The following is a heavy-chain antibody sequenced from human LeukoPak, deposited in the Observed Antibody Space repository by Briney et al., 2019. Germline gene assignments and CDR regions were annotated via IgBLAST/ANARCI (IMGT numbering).Heavy chain of an antibody. CDR2: IYYSGST. CDR3: ARVPSAKGARHYYYYYYMDV. J-gene: IGHJ6*03. V-gene: IGHV4-30-4*08. D-gene: IGHD2-2*01. Sequence: SETLSLTCTVSGGSISSGDYYWSWIRQPPGKGLEWIGYIYYSGSTYYNPSLKSRVTISVDTSKNQFSLKLSSVTAADTAVYYCARVPSAKGARHYYYYYYMDVWGKGTTVTVSS. CDR1: GGSISSGDYY.